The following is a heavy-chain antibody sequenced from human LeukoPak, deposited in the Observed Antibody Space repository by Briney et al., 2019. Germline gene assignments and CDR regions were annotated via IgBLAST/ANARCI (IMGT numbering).Heavy chain of an antibody. D-gene: IGHD2-2*01. J-gene: IGHJ6*02. CDR2: ISAYNGNT. CDR3: AREDIVVVPAARDYYYYYGMDV. Sequence: ASVKVSCKASGYTFTSYGISWERQAPAQGLEWMVWISAYNGNTNYAQKLQGRVTMTTDTSTSTAYMELRSLRSDDTAVYYCAREDIVVVPAARDYYYYYGMDVWGQGTTVTVSS. CDR1: GYTFTSYG. V-gene: IGHV1-18*01.